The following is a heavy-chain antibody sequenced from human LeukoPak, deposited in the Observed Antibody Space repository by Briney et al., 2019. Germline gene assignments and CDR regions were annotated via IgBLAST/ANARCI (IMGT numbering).Heavy chain of an antibody. J-gene: IGHJ4*02. Sequence: GGSLRLSCAASGLIFSDYYMSWMRQAPGQGLEWVSYISNSGSIISYADSVKGRFTISRDNAKNSLYLQMNSLRAEDTAVYYCARGLLPDYWGQGTLVTVSS. D-gene: IGHD3-22*01. CDR1: GLIFSDYY. V-gene: IGHV3-11*01. CDR3: ARGLLPDY. CDR2: ISNSGSII.